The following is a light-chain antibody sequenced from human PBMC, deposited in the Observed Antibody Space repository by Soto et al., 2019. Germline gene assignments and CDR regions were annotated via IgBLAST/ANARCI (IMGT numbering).Light chain of an antibody. J-gene: IGLJ1*01. CDR2: EVS. V-gene: IGLV2-14*01. Sequence: QSVLTQPASVSGSPGQSITISCTETSSDVGDYKYLSWYQQHPGKAPKLIIYEVSNRPLGVSTRFSGSKSGNTASLTISELQTEDEADYYCSSYTSGNLNYVFGTGTKLTVL. CDR1: SSDVGDYKY. CDR3: SSYTSGNLNYV.